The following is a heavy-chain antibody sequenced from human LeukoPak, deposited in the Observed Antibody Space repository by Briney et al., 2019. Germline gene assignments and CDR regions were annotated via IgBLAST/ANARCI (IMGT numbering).Heavy chain of an antibody. D-gene: IGHD1-14*01. V-gene: IGHV4-59*08. CDR2: SHHSGET. Sequence: PSEALSLTCTVSGYFVSNSYWSWIRQPPGKGLEWIAYSHHSGETKYNPSLKSRITISVDTSKNQVSLNLNSVTAADTAVYYCARPPGGTAAFDIWGQGTTVTVSA. J-gene: IGHJ3*02. CDR1: GYFVSNSY. CDR3: ARPPGGTAAFDI.